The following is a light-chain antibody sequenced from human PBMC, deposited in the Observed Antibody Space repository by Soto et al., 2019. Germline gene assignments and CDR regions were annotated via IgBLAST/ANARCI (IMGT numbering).Light chain of an antibody. J-gene: IGKJ1*01. CDR2: DAS. CDR3: QQYVRSPWT. CDR1: QSVSSY. Sequence: EIVLTQSPATLSLSPGERATLSCRASQSVSSYLAWYQQKPGQAPRLLIYDASNRATGIPDRFSGSGSGTDFTLTISRLEPEDFAVYYCQQYVRSPWTFGTGTKSDIK. V-gene: IGKV3-20*01.